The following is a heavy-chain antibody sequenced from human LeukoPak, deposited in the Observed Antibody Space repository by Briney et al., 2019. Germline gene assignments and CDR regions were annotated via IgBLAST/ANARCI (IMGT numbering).Heavy chain of an antibody. Sequence: PSETLSLTCTVSGGSISSYYWSWIRQPPGKGLEWIGYIYYSGSTNYNPSLKSRVTISVDTSKNQFSLKLSSVTAADTAVYYCARGSYYYDSSGYAFDIWGQGTMVTVSS. CDR2: IYYSGST. V-gene: IGHV4-59*01. CDR1: GGSISSYY. J-gene: IGHJ3*02. D-gene: IGHD3-22*01. CDR3: ARGSYYYDSSGYAFDI.